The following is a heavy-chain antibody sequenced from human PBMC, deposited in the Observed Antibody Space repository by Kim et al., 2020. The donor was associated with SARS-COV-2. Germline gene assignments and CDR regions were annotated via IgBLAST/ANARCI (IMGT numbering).Heavy chain of an antibody. CDR3: ARGAPVFGAFDI. V-gene: IGHV4-31*02. D-gene: IGHD3-10*01. Sequence: YHHPSLKRRVTTSVDTSKNQFSLKLSSVTAADTAVYYCARGAPVFGAFDIWGQGTMVTVSS. J-gene: IGHJ3*02.